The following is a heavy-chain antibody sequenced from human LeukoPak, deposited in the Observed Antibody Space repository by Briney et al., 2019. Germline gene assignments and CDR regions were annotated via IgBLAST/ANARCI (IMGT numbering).Heavy chain of an antibody. CDR1: GYTFTSYY. D-gene: IGHD2-15*01. V-gene: IGHV1-46*01. Sequence: ASVKVSCKASGYTFTSYYIVWVRQAPGQGLEWMGRIYPSGGSTSYAQKFQGRVTMTRDTSISTAYMELSRLRSDDTAVYYCARIGYCSGGSCYRLDYWGQGTLVTVSS. CDR2: IYPSGGST. CDR3: ARIGYCSGGSCYRLDY. J-gene: IGHJ4*02.